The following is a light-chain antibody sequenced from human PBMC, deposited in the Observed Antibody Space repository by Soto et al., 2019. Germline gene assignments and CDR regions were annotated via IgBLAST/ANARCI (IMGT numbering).Light chain of an antibody. Sequence: QSVLNQPPCASGSPGQSVTISCTGTKNDIGVYDFVSWYQHHPGKAPRLIIYEVVQRPSGVPDRFSGSKSGNTASLTVSGLQAADEADYFCKSYAGSNTYVFGSGTKVTVL. CDR2: EVV. CDR1: KNDIGVYDF. CDR3: KSYAGSNTYV. J-gene: IGLJ1*01. V-gene: IGLV2-8*01.